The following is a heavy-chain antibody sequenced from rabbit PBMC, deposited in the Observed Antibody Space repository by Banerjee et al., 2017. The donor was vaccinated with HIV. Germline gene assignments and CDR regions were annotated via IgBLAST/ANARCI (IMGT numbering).Heavy chain of an antibody. CDR3: ARDLTGVTGWNFNL. Sequence: QEQLVESGGGLVQPEGSLTLTCKASGFTLSSYWMCWVRQAPGKGLEWIGCIDYSSNKWYASWLNGRFTISRSTSLNTVDLKVTSLTGADTATYFCARDLTGVTGWNFNLWVPGTLVTVS. V-gene: IGHV1S47*01. J-gene: IGHJ4*01. D-gene: IGHD7-1*01. CDR2: IDYSSNK. CDR1: GFTLSSYW.